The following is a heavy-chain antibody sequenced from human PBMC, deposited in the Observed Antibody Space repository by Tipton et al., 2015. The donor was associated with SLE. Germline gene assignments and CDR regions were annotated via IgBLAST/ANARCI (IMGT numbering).Heavy chain of an antibody. V-gene: IGHV4-34*01. J-gene: IGHJ4*02. CDR2: INHSGST. Sequence: VSSNYMSWVRQAPGKGLEWIGEINHSGSTNYNPSLKSRVTISVDTSKNQFSLKLSSVTAADTAVYYCAREGSWAVGLWGQGTLVTVSS. CDR1: VSSNY. CDR3: AREGSWAVGL.